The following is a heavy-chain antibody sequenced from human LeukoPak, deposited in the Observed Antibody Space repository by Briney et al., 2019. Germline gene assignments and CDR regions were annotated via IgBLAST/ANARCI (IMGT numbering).Heavy chain of an antibody. CDR1: GYTFTSYD. J-gene: IGHJ6*03. CDR2: MNPNSGNT. CDR3: ARVRVAARWMYYYYYMDV. D-gene: IGHD2-15*01. V-gene: IGHV1-8*03. Sequence: ASVKVSCKASGYTFTSYDINWVRQATGQGLEWMGWMNPNSGNTGYAQKFQGRVTITRNTSISTAYMELSRLRSDDTAVYYCARVRVAARWMYYYYYMDVWGKGTTVTISS.